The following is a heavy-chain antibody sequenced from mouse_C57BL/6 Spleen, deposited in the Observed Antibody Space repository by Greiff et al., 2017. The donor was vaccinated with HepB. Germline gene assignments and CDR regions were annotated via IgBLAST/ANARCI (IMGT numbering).Heavy chain of an antibody. Sequence: VQLQQPGAELVRPGSSVKLSCKASGYTFTSYWMDWVKQRPGQGLEWIGNIYPSDSETHYNQKFKDKATLTVDKSSSTAYMQLSSLTSEDSAVYYCARMKNSYAIDYWGQGTSVTVSS. CDR2: IYPSDSET. V-gene: IGHV1-61*01. CDR1: GYTFTSYW. CDR3: ARMKNSYAIDY. J-gene: IGHJ4*01.